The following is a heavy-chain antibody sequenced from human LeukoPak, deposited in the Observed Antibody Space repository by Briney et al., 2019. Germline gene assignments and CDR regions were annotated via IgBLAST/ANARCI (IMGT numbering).Heavy chain of an antibody. CDR2: IYSGGST. Sequence: GGSLRLSCTASGFTFSRYGLHWVRQAPGKGLEWVSVIYSGGSTYYADSVKGRFTISRDNSKNTLYLQMSSLRAEDTAVYYCASLYDSSGYYYHDYWGQGTLVTVSS. CDR1: GFTFSRYG. CDR3: ASLYDSSGYYYHDY. V-gene: IGHV3-NL1*01. J-gene: IGHJ4*02. D-gene: IGHD3-22*01.